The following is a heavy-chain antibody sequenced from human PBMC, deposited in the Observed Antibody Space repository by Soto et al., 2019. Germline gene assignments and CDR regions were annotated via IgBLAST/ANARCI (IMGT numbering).Heavy chain of an antibody. CDR3: ASNSYGYTFYEY. Sequence: SETLSLTCAVSGDSISNNKWWSWVRQPPGKGLEWIGYIYYSGSTYYNPSLKSRVTISVDTSKNQFSLKLSSVTAADTAVYYCASNSYGYTFYEYWGQGTLVTVSS. CDR1: GDSISNNKW. CDR2: IYYSGST. D-gene: IGHD5-18*01. J-gene: IGHJ4*02. V-gene: IGHV4-30-4*01.